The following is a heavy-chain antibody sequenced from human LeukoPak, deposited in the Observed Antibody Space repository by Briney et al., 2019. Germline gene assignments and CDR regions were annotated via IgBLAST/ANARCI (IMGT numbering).Heavy chain of an antibody. Sequence: PGRSLRLSCAASGFTFSSYAMHWVRQAPGKGLEWVAVISYDGSNKCYADSVKGRFTISRDNSKNTLYLQMNSLRAEDTAVYYCARDFTFGGVIAALDYWGQGTLVTVSS. CDR3: ARDFTFGGVIAALDY. CDR1: GFTFSSYA. CDR2: ISYDGSNK. V-gene: IGHV3-30-3*01. J-gene: IGHJ4*02. D-gene: IGHD3-16*02.